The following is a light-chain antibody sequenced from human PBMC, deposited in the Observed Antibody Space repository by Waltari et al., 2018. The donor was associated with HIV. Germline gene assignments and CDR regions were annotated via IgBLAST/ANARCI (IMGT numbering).Light chain of an antibody. J-gene: IGKJ5*01. V-gene: IGKV2-30*01. CDR3: MQGTHWPIT. CDR1: QSLLYSDGNTY. Sequence: VVVTQSPLSLPVSLGRPASISCNSSQSLLYSDGNTYLNWFHQRPGQSPRRLIYRVSNRDSGVPDRFSGSGAGTDFTLKISRVEAEDVGVYYCMQGTHWPITFGQGTRLEIK. CDR2: RVS.